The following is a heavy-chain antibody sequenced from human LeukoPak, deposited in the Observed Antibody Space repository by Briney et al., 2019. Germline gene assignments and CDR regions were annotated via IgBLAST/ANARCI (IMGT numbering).Heavy chain of an antibody. CDR1: GYTFTGYY. CDR3: ARDRDQWLEAFDI. V-gene: IGHV1-2*02. CDR2: INPNSGGT. Sequence: ASVKVSCKASGYTFTGYYMHWVRQAPGQGLEWMGWINPNSGGTNYAQKFQGRVTMTRDTSISTAYMELSRLRAEDTAFYYCARDRDQWLEAFDIWGQGTMVTVSS. D-gene: IGHD6-19*01. J-gene: IGHJ3*02.